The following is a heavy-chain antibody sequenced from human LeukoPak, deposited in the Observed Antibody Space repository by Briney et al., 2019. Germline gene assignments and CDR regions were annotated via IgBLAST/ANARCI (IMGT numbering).Heavy chain of an antibody. D-gene: IGHD3-3*01. Sequence: PSXXLSLTCTVSGGSMRSRSYDWGRIRQPRGKGLEWIVRMYLSGSKYYNPADKRRFTMAVDTCKNMYSLKLSSVTAADTAVYFCASGRYWFDLWGQGTLVTVSS. V-gene: IGHV4-39*01. CDR2: MYLSGSK. CDR1: GGSMRSRSYD. CDR3: ASGRYWFDL. J-gene: IGHJ5*02.